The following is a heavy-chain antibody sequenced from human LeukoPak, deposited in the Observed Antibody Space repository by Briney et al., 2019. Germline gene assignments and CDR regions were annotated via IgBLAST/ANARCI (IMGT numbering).Heavy chain of an antibody. CDR2: IYSGGGA. D-gene: IGHD4-23*01. J-gene: IGHJ4*02. Sequence: GGSLRLSCAVSGFTVSSNYMSWVRQAPGKGLEWVSLIYSGGGAYYADSVRGRFTISRDDSKNTLYLQMNSLRAEDTAVYYCVRRAGGYSHPYDYWGQGTLVTVSS. CDR3: VRRAGGYSHPYDY. CDR1: GFTVSSNY. V-gene: IGHV3-53*01.